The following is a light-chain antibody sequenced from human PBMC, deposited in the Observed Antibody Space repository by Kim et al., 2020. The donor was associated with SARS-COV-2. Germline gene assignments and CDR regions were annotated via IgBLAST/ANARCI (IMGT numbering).Light chain of an antibody. CDR3: QQYNNWPYT. J-gene: IGKJ2*01. V-gene: IGKV3-15*01. CDR2: AAS. Sequence: SVSQGQRATLSCRASQSIASNFAWYQQKPGQAPRLLISAASTRATGLPARFSGSGSGTEFTLTISSLQSEDSAVYYCQQYNNWPYTFGQGTKLEIK. CDR1: QSIASN.